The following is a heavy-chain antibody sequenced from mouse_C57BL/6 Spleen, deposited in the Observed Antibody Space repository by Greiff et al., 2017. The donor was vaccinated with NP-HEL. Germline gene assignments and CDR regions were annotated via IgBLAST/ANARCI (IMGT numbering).Heavy chain of an antibody. Sequence: QVQLQQPGAELVKPGASVKLSCKASGYTFTSYWMHWVKQRPIQGLEWIGNIDPSDSETHYNQKFKDKATLTVDKSSSTAYMQLSSLTSEDSAVYYCAMNYDYGFDYWGQGTTLTVSS. CDR1: GYTFTSYW. V-gene: IGHV1-52*01. CDR3: AMNYDYGFDY. D-gene: IGHD2-4*01. CDR2: IDPSDSET. J-gene: IGHJ2*01.